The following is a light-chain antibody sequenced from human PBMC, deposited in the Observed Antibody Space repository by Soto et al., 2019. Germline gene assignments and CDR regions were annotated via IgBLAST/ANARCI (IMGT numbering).Light chain of an antibody. CDR3: QQYDNWPPWT. CDR1: QSVSSN. V-gene: IGKV3-15*01. J-gene: IGKJ1*01. CDR2: DAS. Sequence: EIVMTQSPATLSVSPGERATLSCRARQSVSSNLAWYQQKPGQAPRLLIYDASTRATGIPARFSGSGSGTDFTLTISSLQSEDFAVYYCQQYDNWPPWTFGQGTKVEIK.